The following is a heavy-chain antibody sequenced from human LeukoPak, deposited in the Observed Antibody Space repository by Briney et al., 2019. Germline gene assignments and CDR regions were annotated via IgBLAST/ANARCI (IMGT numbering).Heavy chain of an antibody. CDR2: IYYSGST. Sequence: PSETLSLTCTVSGGSISSGGYYWSWIRQHPGKGLEWIGYIYYSGSTYYNPSLKSRVTISVDTSKNQFSLKLSSVTAADTAVYYCARDSRGGPSSGWPSRDGDLHPYYFDYWGQGTLVTVSS. CDR3: ARDSRGGPSSGWPSRDGDLHPYYFDY. CDR1: GGSISSGGYY. V-gene: IGHV4-31*03. J-gene: IGHJ4*02. D-gene: IGHD6-19*01.